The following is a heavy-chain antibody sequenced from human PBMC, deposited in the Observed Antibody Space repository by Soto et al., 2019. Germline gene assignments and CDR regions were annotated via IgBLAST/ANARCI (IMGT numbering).Heavy chain of an antibody. CDR3: AREYYYGSGERWFDP. Sequence: SETLSLTCTVSGGSISSYYWSWIRQPPGKGLEWIGYIYYSGSANYNPSLKSRVTISVDTSKNQFSLKLSSVTAADTAVYYCAREYYYGSGERWFDPWGQGTLVTVSS. V-gene: IGHV4-59*01. J-gene: IGHJ5*02. CDR2: IYYSGSA. D-gene: IGHD3-10*01. CDR1: GGSISSYY.